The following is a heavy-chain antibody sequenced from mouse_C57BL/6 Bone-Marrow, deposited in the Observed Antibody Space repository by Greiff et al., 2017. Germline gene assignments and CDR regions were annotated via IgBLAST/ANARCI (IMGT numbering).Heavy chain of an antibody. V-gene: IGHV1-9*01. J-gene: IGHJ4*01. CDR3: ARVSTTSEAMDY. D-gene: IGHD1-1*01. CDR2: ILPGSGST. Sequence: QVQLQQSGAELMKPGASVKLSCKATGYTFTGYWIEWVKQRPGHGLEWIGEILPGSGSTTYNEKFKGKATFTADTSSNTAYMQLSSLTTEDSAIYYCARVSTTSEAMDYWGQGTSVTVSS. CDR1: GYTFTGYW.